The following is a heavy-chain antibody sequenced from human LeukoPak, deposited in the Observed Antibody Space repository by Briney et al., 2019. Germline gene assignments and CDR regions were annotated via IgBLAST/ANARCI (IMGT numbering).Heavy chain of an antibody. CDR3: ARDYGDYYYYYMDV. CDR1: GFTFSRFE. Sequence: GGSLRLSCVASGFTFSRFEMNWVRQAPGKGLEWISHISTGTYIAYTDPVKGRFTISRDNAKNSLYLQMNSLRAEDTAVYYCARDYGDYYYYYMDVWGKGTTVTVSS. V-gene: IGHV3-21*05. D-gene: IGHD4-17*01. CDR2: ISTGTYI. J-gene: IGHJ6*03.